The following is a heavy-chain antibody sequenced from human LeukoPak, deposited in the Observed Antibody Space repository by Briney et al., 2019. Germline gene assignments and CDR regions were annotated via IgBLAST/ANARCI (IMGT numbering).Heavy chain of an antibody. CDR1: GFTVSNNY. J-gene: IGHJ4*02. CDR3: ARALPYSSGWYGTREHYFDY. CDR2: IYRGGST. D-gene: IGHD6-13*01. V-gene: IGHV3-66*01. Sequence: GGSLRLFCAASGFTVSNNYITWVRRAPGKGLEWVSVIYRGGSTYYADSVKGRFTISRDNSKNTLYLQMNSLRAEDTAVYYCARALPYSSGWYGTREHYFDYWGQGTLVTVSS.